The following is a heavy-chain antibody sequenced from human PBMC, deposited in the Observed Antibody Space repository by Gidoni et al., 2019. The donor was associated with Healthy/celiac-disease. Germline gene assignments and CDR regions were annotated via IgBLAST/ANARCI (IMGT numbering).Heavy chain of an antibody. J-gene: IGHJ4*02. V-gene: IGHV3-30-3*01. CDR3: ARDPAGGDYPFDY. CDR2: ISYDGSNK. Sequence: QVQLVESGGGVVQPGRCLRLSCAASGFTFSSYAMHWVRQAPGKGLEWVAVISYDGSNKYYADSVKGRFTISRDNSKNTLYLQMNSLRAEDTAVYYCARDPAGGDYPFDYWGQGTLVTVSS. D-gene: IGHD2-21*02. CDR1: GFTFSSYA.